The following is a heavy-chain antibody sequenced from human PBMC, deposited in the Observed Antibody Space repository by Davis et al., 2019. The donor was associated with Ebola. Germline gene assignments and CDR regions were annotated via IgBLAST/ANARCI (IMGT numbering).Heavy chain of an antibody. CDR1: RYTFTGYY. Sequence: SVKVSCKASRYTFTGYYIHWLRQPPGQGLEWMGWINPNSCDTKYSQKFQGWVTMTRDTPLSTAYMELNRLTSDDTAVYYCARDRVCSGATCYAYFDFWGQGTLVTVSS. D-gene: IGHD2-15*01. J-gene: IGHJ4*02. V-gene: IGHV1-2*04. CDR3: ARDRVCSGATCYAYFDF. CDR2: INPNSCDT.